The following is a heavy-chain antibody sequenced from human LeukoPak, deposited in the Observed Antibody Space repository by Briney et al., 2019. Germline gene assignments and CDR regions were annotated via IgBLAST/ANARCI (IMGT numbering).Heavy chain of an antibody. CDR2: IYHSGST. V-gene: IGHV4-4*02. D-gene: IGHD2-15*01. Sequence: SETLSLTCAVSGGSISSSNWWSWVRQPPGKGLEWIGEIYHSGSTNYNPSLKSRVTISVDTSKNQFSLKLSSVTAADTAVYYCARFFSVVVAIDIWGQGTMVTVSS. CDR3: ARFFSVVVAIDI. CDR1: GGSISSSNW. J-gene: IGHJ3*02.